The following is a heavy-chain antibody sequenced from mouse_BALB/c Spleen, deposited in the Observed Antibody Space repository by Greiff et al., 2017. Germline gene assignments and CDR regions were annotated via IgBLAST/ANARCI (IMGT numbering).Heavy chain of an antibody. CDR3: ARRRGGFAD. Sequence: EVQRVESGGDLVKPGGSLKLSCAASGFTFSSYGMSWVRQAPDKRLEWVATISSGGSYTYYPDSVKGRFTISRDNAKNTLYLQMSSLKSEDTAMYYCARRRGGFADWGQGTLVTVSA. J-gene: IGHJ3*01. CDR2: ISSGGSYT. CDR1: GFTFSSYG. V-gene: IGHV5-6*01.